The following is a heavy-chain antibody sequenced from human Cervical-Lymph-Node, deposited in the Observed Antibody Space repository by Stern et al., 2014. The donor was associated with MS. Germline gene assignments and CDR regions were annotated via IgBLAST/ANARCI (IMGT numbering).Heavy chain of an antibody. CDR3: SSDVGNYYYDKDV. CDR2: IYSGGGT. V-gene: IGHV3-53*01. Sequence: VQLVESGGGLIQPGGSLRLSCAASGFTVSTNHVTWVRQAPGKGLECASVIYSGGGTYYADSVKGRFTISRDNSKNTVYLQMNSLRAEDTAVYYCSSDVGNYYYDKDVWGQGTTVTVSS. J-gene: IGHJ6*02. CDR1: GFTVSTNH.